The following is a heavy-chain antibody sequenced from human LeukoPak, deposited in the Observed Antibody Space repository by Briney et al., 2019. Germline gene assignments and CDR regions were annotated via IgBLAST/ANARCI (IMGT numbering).Heavy chain of an antibody. CDR3: ARGPSADDFDY. CDR2: IYYSGST. CDR1: GGSFSGYY. J-gene: IGHJ4*02. Sequence: PSETLSLTCAVYGGSFSGYYWSWIRQPPGKGLEWIGYIYYSGSTNYNPSLKSRVTISVDTSKNQFSLKLSSVTAADTAVYYCARGPSADDFDYWGQGTLVTVSS. V-gene: IGHV4-59*01.